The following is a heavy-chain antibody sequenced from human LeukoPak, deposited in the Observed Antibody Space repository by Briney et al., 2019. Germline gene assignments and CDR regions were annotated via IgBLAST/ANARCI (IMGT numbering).Heavy chain of an antibody. Sequence: GASVKVSCKASGYTFTGYYLHWVRQAPGQELGWMGWLSPNSGDTKFAQKFQGRVTMTRDTSISTAYMELSSLTSDDTAVYYCARATDISSWYLAYWGQGTLVTVSS. CDR1: GYTFTGYY. D-gene: IGHD6-13*01. J-gene: IGHJ4*02. CDR3: ARATDISSWYLAY. V-gene: IGHV1-2*02. CDR2: LSPNSGDT.